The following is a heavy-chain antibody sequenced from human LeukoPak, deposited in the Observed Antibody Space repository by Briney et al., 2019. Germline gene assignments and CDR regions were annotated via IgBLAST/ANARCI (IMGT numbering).Heavy chain of an antibody. CDR3: ARVGYSSGWTHRIYYYYIDV. CDR2: IYYSGST. J-gene: IGHJ6*03. CDR1: GGSISSYY. D-gene: IGHD6-19*01. Sequence: SETLSLTCTVSGGSISSYYWSWIRQPPGKGMEWVGYIYYSGSTNYNPSLKSRVTISVDTSKNQFSLKLSSVTAADTAVYFCARVGYSSGWTHRIYYYYIDVWGKGTTVTISS. V-gene: IGHV4-59*01.